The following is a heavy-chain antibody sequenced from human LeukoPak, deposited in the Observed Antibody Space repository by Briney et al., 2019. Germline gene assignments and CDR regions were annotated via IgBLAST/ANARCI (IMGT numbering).Heavy chain of an antibody. V-gene: IGHV4-39*01. D-gene: IGHD1-26*01. CDR2: IYYSGST. CDR3: ARQEEWELKYNWFDP. CDR1: GGSISSSSYY. Sequence: PSETLSLTCTVSGGSISSSSYYWGWIRQPPGKGLEGIGSIYYSGSTYYNPSLKSRVTISVDTSKNQFSLKLSSVTAADTAVYYCARQEEWELKYNWFDPWGQGTLVTVSS. J-gene: IGHJ5*02.